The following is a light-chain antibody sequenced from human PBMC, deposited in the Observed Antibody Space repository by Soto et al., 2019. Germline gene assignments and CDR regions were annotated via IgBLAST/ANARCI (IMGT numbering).Light chain of an antibody. CDR2: AAS. J-gene: IGKJ1*01. V-gene: IGKV1-6*01. CDR3: LQAFNYPWT. Sequence: AIQMTQSPSSLSASVGDRVTITCRASQDIRNNLGWYQQKPGKIPKLLIFAASSLQSGVPSRFSGSGSGTDFTLTISSLQPEDFATYYCLQAFNYPWTFGQGTKVEIE. CDR1: QDIRNN.